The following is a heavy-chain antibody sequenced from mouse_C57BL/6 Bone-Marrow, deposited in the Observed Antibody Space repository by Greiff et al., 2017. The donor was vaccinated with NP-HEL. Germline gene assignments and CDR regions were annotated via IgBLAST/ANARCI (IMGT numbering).Heavy chain of an antibody. CDR2: INPNYGTT. V-gene: IGHV1-39*01. D-gene: IGHD2-1*01. CDR3: ARSGGKRGNYFDY. J-gene: IGHJ2*01. Sequence: EVKLQESGPELVKPGASVTISCKASGYSFTDSNMNWVKQSHGKSLEWIGVINPNYGTTSYNQKFKGKATLTVDKASSTAYMQLNSRTSEDSAVYYCARSGGKRGNYFDYWGQGTTLTVSS. CDR1: GYSFTDSN.